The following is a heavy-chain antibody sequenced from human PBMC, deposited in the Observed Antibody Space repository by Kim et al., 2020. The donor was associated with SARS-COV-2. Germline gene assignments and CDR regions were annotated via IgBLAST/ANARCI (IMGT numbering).Heavy chain of an antibody. CDR1: GFTFSSYA. V-gene: IGHV3-64D*09. CDR2: ISSNGGST. D-gene: IGHD3-3*01. CDR3: VKDPVKGDFWSGYYKTPGMDV. J-gene: IGHJ6*02. Sequence: GGSLRLSCSASGFTFSSYAMHWVRQAPGKGLEYVSAISSNGGSTYYADSVKGRFTISRDNSKNTLYLQMSSLRAEDTAVYYCVKDPVKGDFWSGYYKTPGMDVWGQGTTVTVSS.